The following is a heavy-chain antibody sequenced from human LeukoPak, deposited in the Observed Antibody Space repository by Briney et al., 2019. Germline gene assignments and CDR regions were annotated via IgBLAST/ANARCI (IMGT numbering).Heavy chain of an antibody. CDR3: AINPWFGENSDY. J-gene: IGHJ4*02. CDR1: GFTFSSYG. Sequence: PGGSLRLSCAASGFTFSSYGMHWVRQAPGKGLEWVAVISYDGSNKYYADSVKGRFTISRDNSKNTLYLQMNSLRADDTAVYYCAINPWFGENSDYWGQGTLVTVSS. D-gene: IGHD3-10*01. V-gene: IGHV3-30*03. CDR2: ISYDGSNK.